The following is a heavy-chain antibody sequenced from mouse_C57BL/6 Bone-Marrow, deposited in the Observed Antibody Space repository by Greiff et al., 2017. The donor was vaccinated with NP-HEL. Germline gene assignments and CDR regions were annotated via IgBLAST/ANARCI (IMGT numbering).Heavy chain of an antibody. Sequence: EVKVVESGGDLVKPGGSLKLSCAASGFTFSSYGMSWVRQTPDKRLEWVATISSGGSYTYYPDSVKGRFTISRDNAKNTLYLQMSSLKSEDTAMYYCARQNYYGSTPFDDWGQGTTLTVSS. CDR1: GFTFSSYG. D-gene: IGHD1-1*01. CDR2: ISSGGSYT. J-gene: IGHJ2*01. V-gene: IGHV5-6*01. CDR3: ARQNYYGSTPFDD.